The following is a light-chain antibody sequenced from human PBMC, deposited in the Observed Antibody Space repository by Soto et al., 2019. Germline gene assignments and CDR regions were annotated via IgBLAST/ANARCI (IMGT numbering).Light chain of an antibody. CDR1: SSDVGGYNF. Sequence: QSALTQPRSVSGSPGQSVTISCTGTSSDVGGYNFVSWYQQSPGKAPKLIIYDVTKRPSGVPDRFSGSKSGNTASLTISGLQAEDEADYYCCSYAGTYTLGVFGGGTKLTVL. CDR3: CSYAGTYTLGV. V-gene: IGLV2-11*01. J-gene: IGLJ3*02. CDR2: DVT.